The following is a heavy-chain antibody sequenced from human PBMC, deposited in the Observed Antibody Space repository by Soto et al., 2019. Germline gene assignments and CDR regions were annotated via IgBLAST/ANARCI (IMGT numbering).Heavy chain of an antibody. D-gene: IGHD2-15*01. CDR2: IYPGDSDT. V-gene: IGHV5-51*01. Sequence: GESLKISCKGSGYSFTSYWIGWVRQMPGKGLEWMGIIYPGDSDTRYSPSFQGQVTISADKSISTAYLQWSSLKASDTAMYYCARRLATYCSGGSCYEPYGMAVWGQGTTVTVSS. J-gene: IGHJ6*02. CDR3: ARRLATYCSGGSCYEPYGMAV. CDR1: GYSFTSYW.